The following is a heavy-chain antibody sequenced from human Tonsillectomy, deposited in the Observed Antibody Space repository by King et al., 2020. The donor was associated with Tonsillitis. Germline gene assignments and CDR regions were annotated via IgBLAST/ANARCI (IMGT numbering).Heavy chain of an antibody. CDR1: GFTFSSYG. Sequence: VQLVESGGGVVQPGRSLRLSCAASGFTFSSYGMHWVRQAPGKGLEWVAVISYDGSNKYYADSVKGRFTISRDNSKNTLYLQMNSLRAEDTAVYYCAKNVYNWNYFVGNYYYGMDVWGQGTTVTVSS. J-gene: IGHJ6*02. V-gene: IGHV3-30*18. CDR2: ISYDGSNK. CDR3: AKNVYNWNYFVGNYYYGMDV. D-gene: IGHD1-7*01.